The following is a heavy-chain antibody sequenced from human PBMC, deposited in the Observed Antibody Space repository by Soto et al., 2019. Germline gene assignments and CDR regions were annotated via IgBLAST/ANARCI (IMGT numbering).Heavy chain of an antibody. Sequence: SETLSLTCTVSGGSISSGGYYWSWIRQHPGKGLEWIGYIYYSGSTYYNPSLKSRVTISVDTSKNQFSLKLSSVTAADTAVYYCARDNRIYPKRGYYMDVWGKGTTVTVSS. CDR1: GGSISSGGYY. CDR2: IYYSGST. CDR3: ARDNRIYPKRGYYMDV. V-gene: IGHV4-31*03. D-gene: IGHD2-15*01. J-gene: IGHJ6*03.